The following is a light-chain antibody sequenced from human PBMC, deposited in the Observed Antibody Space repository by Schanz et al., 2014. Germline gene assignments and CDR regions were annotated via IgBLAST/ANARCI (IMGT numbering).Light chain of an antibody. V-gene: IGKV3-15*01. CDR3: QQYNNWPPEYT. CDR1: QSVSGH. Sequence: EVVLTQSPATLSVSPGERVTLSCRASQSVSGHLAWYQQKPGQAPRLLISGASTRATGIPARFSGSGSGTEFTLTISSLQSEDFAVYYCQQYNNWPPEYTFGQGTKLEIK. J-gene: IGKJ2*01. CDR2: GAS.